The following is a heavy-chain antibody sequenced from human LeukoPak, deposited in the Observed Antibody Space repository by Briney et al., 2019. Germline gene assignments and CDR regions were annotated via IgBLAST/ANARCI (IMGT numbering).Heavy chain of an antibody. J-gene: IGHJ5*02. Sequence: PSETLSLTCTVSGGSISGGGYYWSWIRQHPGKGLEWIGYIYYSGSTYYNPSLKSRVTISVDTSKNQFSLKLSSVTAADTAVYYCARDRTGPYYDILTGPNNWFDPWGQGTLVTVSS. CDR1: GGSISGGGYY. CDR3: ARDRTGPYYDILTGPNNWFDP. D-gene: IGHD3-9*01. V-gene: IGHV4-31*03. CDR2: IYYSGST.